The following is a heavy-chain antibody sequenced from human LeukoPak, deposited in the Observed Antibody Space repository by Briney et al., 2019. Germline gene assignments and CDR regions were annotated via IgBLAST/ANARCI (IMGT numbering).Heavy chain of an antibody. D-gene: IGHD1-14*01. CDR1: GFTFSSYG. J-gene: IGHJ4*02. CDR2: ISSSGSTI. Sequence: GGSLRLSCAASGFTFSSYGMSWVRQAPGKGLEWVSAISSSGSTIYYADSVKGRFTISRDDAKNSLYLQMNSLRAEDTAVYYCARASKKGRTFDYWGQGTLVTVSS. CDR3: ARASKKGRTFDY. V-gene: IGHV3-48*04.